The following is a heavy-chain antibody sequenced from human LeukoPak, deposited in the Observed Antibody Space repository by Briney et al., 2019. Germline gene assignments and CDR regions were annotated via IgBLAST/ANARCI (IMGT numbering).Heavy chain of an antibody. V-gene: IGHV3-53*01. CDR2: IYSGGST. J-gene: IGHJ4*02. CDR1: GFTVSSNY. Sequence: GGSLRLSCAASGFTVSSNYMSWVRQAPGKGLEWVSVIYSGGSTYYADSVKGRFTISRDDVKNSLYLQMNSLRAEDSALYYCARGVENHFENWGQGTRVTVSS. CDR3: ARGVENHFEN.